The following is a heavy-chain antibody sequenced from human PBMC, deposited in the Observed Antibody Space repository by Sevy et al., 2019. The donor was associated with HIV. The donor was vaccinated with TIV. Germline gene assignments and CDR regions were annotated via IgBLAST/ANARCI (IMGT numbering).Heavy chain of an antibody. CDR2: ISYDGSNK. V-gene: IGHV3-30-3*01. D-gene: IGHD3-3*01. Sequence: GGSLRLSCAASGFTFSSYAMHWVRQAPGKGLEWVAVISYDGSNKYYADSVKGRFTISRDNSKNTLYLQMNSLRAEDTAGYYCARDRQVTYYDFWSGYSRYYNYYYYYGMDVWGQGTTVTVSS. J-gene: IGHJ6*02. CDR1: GFTFSSYA. CDR3: ARDRQVTYYDFWSGYSRYYNYYYYYGMDV.